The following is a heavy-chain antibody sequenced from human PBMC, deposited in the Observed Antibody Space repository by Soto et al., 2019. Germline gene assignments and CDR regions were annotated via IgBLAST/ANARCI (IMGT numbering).Heavy chain of an antibody. Sequence: EVQLVESGGGLVKPGGSLRLSCAASGFTFSTYSMNWVRQAPGKGLEWVSSISGSSSYIYYADSVEGRFTIPRDNAKNSLYLQMNSLRAEDTAVYYCARENWDHKDYYYYGMDVWGQGTTVTVSS. D-gene: IGHD7-27*01. J-gene: IGHJ6*02. CDR2: ISGSSSYI. CDR1: GFTFSTYS. CDR3: ARENWDHKDYYYYGMDV. V-gene: IGHV3-21*01.